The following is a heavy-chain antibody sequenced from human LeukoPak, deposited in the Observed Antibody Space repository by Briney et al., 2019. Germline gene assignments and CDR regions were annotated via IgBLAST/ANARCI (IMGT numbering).Heavy chain of an antibody. CDR1: GFTFSTFA. J-gene: IGHJ4*02. D-gene: IGHD2-8*02. CDR3: ATYRQVLLPFES. Sequence: AGGSLRLSCGASGFTFSTFAMIWVRQPPGKGLEWVSSIFPSGGEIHYADSVRGRFTISRDNSKSTLSLRMNSLRAEDTAIYYCATYRQVLLPFESWGQGTLVTVSS. V-gene: IGHV3-23*01. CDR2: IFPSGGEI.